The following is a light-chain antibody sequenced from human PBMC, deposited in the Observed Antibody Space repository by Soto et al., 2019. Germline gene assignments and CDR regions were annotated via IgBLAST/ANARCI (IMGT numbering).Light chain of an antibody. CDR2: DVN. CDR1: STDVGSSIY. Sequence: QSALTQPASVSGSPGQSIAISCTGTSTDVGSSIYVSWYQQHPGKAPKLMIFDVNNRPSGVSDRFSGSKSGNTASLTISGLQAEDEADYYCSSHTSSGTYVFGTGTKLTVL. J-gene: IGLJ1*01. V-gene: IGLV2-14*01. CDR3: SSHTSSGTYV.